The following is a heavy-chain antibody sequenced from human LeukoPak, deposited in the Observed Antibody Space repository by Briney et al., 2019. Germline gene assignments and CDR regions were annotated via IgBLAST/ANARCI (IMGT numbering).Heavy chain of an antibody. V-gene: IGHV1-69*04. Sequence: SVTVSCKASGGTFSSYAISWVRQAPGQGLEWMGRIIPILGIANYAQKFQGRVTITADKSTSTAYMELSSLRSEDTAVYYCARDLFSGSSNWFDPWGQGTLVTVSS. CDR1: GGTFSSYA. CDR2: IIPILGIA. D-gene: IGHD1-26*01. J-gene: IGHJ5*02. CDR3: ARDLFSGSSNWFDP.